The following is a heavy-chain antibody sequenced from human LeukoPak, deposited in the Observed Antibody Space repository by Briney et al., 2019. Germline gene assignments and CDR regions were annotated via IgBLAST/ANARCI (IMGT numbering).Heavy chain of an antibody. CDR1: GFTFSTYW. CDR3: ARGAPYRDSDDY. D-gene: IGHD5-24*01. V-gene: IGHV3-7*05. CDR2: INQDGSVK. Sequence: GGSLRLSCAASGFTFSTYWITWVRQAPGKGLEWGANINQDGSVKNYVDSVKGRFTISRDNAKNSLYLQVNSLRVDDTAVYYCARGAPYRDSDDYWGQGTLVTVSS. J-gene: IGHJ4*02.